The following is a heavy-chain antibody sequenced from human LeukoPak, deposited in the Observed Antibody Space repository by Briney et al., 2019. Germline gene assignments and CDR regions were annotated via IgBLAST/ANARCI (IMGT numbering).Heavy chain of an antibody. D-gene: IGHD6-13*01. V-gene: IGHV1-18*01. CDR3: ARVESITAGTLYYYGMDV. CDR2: ISAYNGNT. Sequence: GASVKVSFKASGYTFTSYGISWVRQAPGQGLEWMGWISAYNGNTNYAQKLQGRVTMTTDTSTSTAYMELRSLRAEDTAVYYCARVESITAGTLYYYGMDVWGQGTTVTVSS. J-gene: IGHJ6*02. CDR1: GYTFTSYG.